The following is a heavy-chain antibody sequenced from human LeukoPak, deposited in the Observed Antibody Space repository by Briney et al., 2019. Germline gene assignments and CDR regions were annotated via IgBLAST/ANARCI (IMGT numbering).Heavy chain of an antibody. CDR2: IRYDGSNK. CDR1: GFTLSSYG. V-gene: IGHV3-30*02. J-gene: IGHJ6*04. D-gene: IGHD2-2*01. Sequence: PGGSLRLSCAASGFTLSSYGMHWVRQAPGKGLEWVAFIRYDGSNKYYADSVKGRFTISRDNSKNTLYLQMNSLRAEDTAVYYCAKDLQLGDIVVVPGFPMDVWGKGTTVTVSS. CDR3: AKDLQLGDIVVVPGFPMDV.